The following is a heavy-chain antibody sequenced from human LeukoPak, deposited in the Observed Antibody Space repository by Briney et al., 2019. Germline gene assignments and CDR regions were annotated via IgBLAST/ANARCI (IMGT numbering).Heavy chain of an antibody. V-gene: IGHV3-23*01. CDR3: ARDSGSYLQPTDY. J-gene: IGHJ4*02. D-gene: IGHD1-26*01. Sequence: GGSLRLSCAASGFTFSTYAMTWVRQAPGKGLEWVSSLTGNGGSAYYVDSVKGRFTISRDNSKNTLYLQMNSLRAEDTAVYHCARDSGSYLQPTDYWGQGTLVTVSS. CDR2: LTGNGGSA. CDR1: GFTFSTYA.